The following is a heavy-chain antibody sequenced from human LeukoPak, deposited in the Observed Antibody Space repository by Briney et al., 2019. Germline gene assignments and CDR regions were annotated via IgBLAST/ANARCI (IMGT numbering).Heavy chain of an antibody. Sequence: SETLSLTCTVSGGSISSSSYYWGWIRQPPGKGLEWIGSIYYSGSTYYNPSLKSRVTISVSTSKNQFSLKLSSVTAADTAVYYCARLPRRLLWFGEFQTDYWGQGTLVTVSS. CDR1: GGSISSSSYY. CDR3: ARLPRRLLWFGEFQTDY. CDR2: IYYSGST. V-gene: IGHV4-39*01. J-gene: IGHJ4*02. D-gene: IGHD3-10*01.